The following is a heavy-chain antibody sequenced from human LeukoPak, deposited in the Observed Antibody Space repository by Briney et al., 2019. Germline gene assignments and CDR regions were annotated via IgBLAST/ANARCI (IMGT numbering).Heavy chain of an antibody. CDR1: GDYISSTNSF. CDR3: ARHGLYQDYGY. J-gene: IGHJ4*02. D-gene: IGHD3-16*01. V-gene: IGHV4-39*01. Sequence: SETLSLTCTVSGDYISSTNSFWAWIRQPPGKGLEWLGNVYYSGNTHYNPSLKSRVTILLDTSKNQFSLRLTSVTAADTAVYYCARHGLYQDYGYWGQGTLVTVSS. CDR2: VYYSGNT.